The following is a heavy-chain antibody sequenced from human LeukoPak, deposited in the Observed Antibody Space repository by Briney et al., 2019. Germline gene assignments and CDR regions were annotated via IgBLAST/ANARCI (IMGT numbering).Heavy chain of an antibody. V-gene: IGHV3-21*01. CDR3: ARAHCSSTSCYEGEIGNWFDP. J-gene: IGHJ5*02. CDR2: ISSSSSYI. CDR1: GFTFSSYS. D-gene: IGHD2-2*01. Sequence: PGGSLRLSCAASGFTFSSYSMNWVRQAPGKGLEWVSSISSSSSYIYYADSVKGRFTISRDNAKNSLYLQMNSLRAEDTAVYYCARAHCSSTSCYEGEIGNWFDPWGQGTLVTVSS.